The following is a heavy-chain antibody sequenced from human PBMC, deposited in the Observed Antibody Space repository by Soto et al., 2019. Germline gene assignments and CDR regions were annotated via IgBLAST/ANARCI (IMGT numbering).Heavy chain of an antibody. Sequence: EVQLVESGGGLVQPGRSLRLSCAASGFTFDDYAMHWVRQAPGKGLEWVSGISWNSGSIGYADSVKGRFTISRDNAKNSLYLQMNSLRAEDKALYYCAKDRYFDLWGRGTLVTVSS. V-gene: IGHV3-9*01. CDR1: GFTFDDYA. CDR3: AKDRYFDL. J-gene: IGHJ2*01. CDR2: ISWNSGSI.